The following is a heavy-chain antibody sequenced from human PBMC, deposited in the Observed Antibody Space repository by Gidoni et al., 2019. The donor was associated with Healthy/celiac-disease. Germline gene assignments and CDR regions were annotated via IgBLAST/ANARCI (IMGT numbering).Heavy chain of an antibody. CDR1: GFTFRSYE. V-gene: IGHV3-48*03. D-gene: IGHD6-13*01. J-gene: IGHJ4*02. CDR3: AREDGAAAVYYFDY. CDR2: ISSSGSTI. Sequence: EVQLVESGGGLVQPGGSLRLSCAASGFTFRSYEMNWVRQAPGKGLEWVSYISSSGSTIYYADSVKGRFTISRDNAKNSLYLQMNSLRAEDTAVYYCAREDGAAAVYYFDYWGQGTLVTVSS.